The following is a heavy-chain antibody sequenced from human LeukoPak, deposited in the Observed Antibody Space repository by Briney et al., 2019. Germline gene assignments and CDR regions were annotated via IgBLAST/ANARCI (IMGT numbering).Heavy chain of an antibody. CDR2: TWYDGSNK. Sequence: PGGSLRLSCAASGFTFSSYGMHWVRQAPDKGLEWVAATWYDGSNKFYADSVKGRFTISRDNSKNTLYLQMNSLRVEDTAVYYCARVQGTENWNDWDYWGQGTLVTVSS. J-gene: IGHJ4*02. D-gene: IGHD1-1*01. CDR3: ARVQGTENWNDWDY. V-gene: IGHV3-33*01. CDR1: GFTFSSYG.